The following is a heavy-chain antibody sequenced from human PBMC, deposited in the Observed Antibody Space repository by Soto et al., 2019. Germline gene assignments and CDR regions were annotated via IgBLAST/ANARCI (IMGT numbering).Heavy chain of an antibody. J-gene: IGHJ4*02. CDR1: GYTFTDYY. CDR3: ARDHRTGSYSV. CDR2: INANNGFT. D-gene: IGHD1-26*01. Sequence: QVQLVQSGAEVKKPGASVKVSCKASGYTFTDYYIHWVRQAPGQGLEGIGWINANNGFTDYAQKFQDRFTMTRDTSINTAYMEVNSLRSDDTALYFCARDHRTGSYSVWGQGTLITVSS. V-gene: IGHV1-2*02.